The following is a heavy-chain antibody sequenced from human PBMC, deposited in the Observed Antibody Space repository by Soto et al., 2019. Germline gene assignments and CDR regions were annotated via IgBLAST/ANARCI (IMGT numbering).Heavy chain of an antibody. J-gene: IGHJ4*02. CDR2: IWYDGSNK. D-gene: IGHD1-26*01. CDR3: ARTWELDD. V-gene: IGHV3-33*01. CDR1: GFTFSSYG. Sequence: GGSLRLSCAASGFTFSSYGMHWVRQAPGKGLEWVAVIWYDGSNKYYADSVKGRFTISRDNSKNTLYLKMNSLRDEDTAVYYCARTWELDDWGQGTLVTVSS.